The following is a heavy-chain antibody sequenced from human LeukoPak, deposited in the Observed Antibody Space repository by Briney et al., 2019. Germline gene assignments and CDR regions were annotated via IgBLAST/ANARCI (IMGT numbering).Heavy chain of an antibody. CDR2: IRYDGSNK. CDR3: AKARGVIPNWFDP. V-gene: IGHV3-30*02. D-gene: IGHD3-10*01. Sequence: GGSLRLSCAASGFTFSSYGMHWVRQAPGKGLEWVAFIRYDGSNKYYADSVKGRFTISRDNSKNTLYLQMNSLRAEDTAVYYCAKARGVIPNWFDPWGQGTLVTVSS. J-gene: IGHJ5*02. CDR1: GFTFSSYG.